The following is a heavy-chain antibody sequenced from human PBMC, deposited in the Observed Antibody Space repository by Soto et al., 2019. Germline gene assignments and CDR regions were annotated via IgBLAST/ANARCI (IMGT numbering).Heavy chain of an antibody. J-gene: IGHJ6*02. V-gene: IGHV3-13*01. D-gene: IGHD6-19*01. CDR1: GFTFSSYD. CDR3: ARGSFRSGWFPSTGYGMDV. Sequence: GGSLRLSCAASGFTFSSYDMHWVRQATGKGLEWVSAIGTAGDTYYPGSVKGRFTISRENAKNSLYLQMNSLRAGDTAVYYCARGSFRSGWFPSTGYGMDVWGQGTTVTVSS. CDR2: IGTAGDT.